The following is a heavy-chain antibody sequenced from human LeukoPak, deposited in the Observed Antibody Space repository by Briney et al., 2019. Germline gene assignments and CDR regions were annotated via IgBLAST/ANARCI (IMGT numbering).Heavy chain of an antibody. CDR2: INQSGST. D-gene: IGHD2-15*01. CDR3: ARSPCSGGSCYSGADFGAFDI. CDR1: GGSFSGYY. Sequence: SETLSLTCAVYGGSFSGYYWSWIRQPPGKGLECIGEINQSGSTNYNPSLKSRVTISVDTSKKQFSLKLRSVTAADPAVYYCARSPCSGGSCYSGADFGAFDIWGQGTMVAVSS. V-gene: IGHV4-34*01. J-gene: IGHJ3*02.